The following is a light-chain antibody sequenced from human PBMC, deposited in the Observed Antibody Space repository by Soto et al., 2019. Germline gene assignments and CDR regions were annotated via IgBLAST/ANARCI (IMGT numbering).Light chain of an antibody. CDR1: QSISKS. V-gene: IGKV3-11*01. Sequence: EIVLTQSPATLSLSPGERATLSCRASQSISKSLAWYQQKPGQAPRLLIYDASNRASGFPARFSGSGSGTDFTLTISSLEHDDFAIYYCQQRSNWSRTFGQGTKLEIK. CDR3: QQRSNWSRT. CDR2: DAS. J-gene: IGKJ2*01.